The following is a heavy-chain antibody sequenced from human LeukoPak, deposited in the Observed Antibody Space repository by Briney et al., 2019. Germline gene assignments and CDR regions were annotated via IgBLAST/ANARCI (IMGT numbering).Heavy chain of an antibody. Sequence: PSETLSLTCTVSGSMYNYYWSWIRQPPGKGLEWIGYIHYNGITNYSPSLKSRVTISVDTSKNQFSLKLSSVTAADTAVYYCARDTARNGLDYWGQGTLVTVSS. CDR2: IHYNGIT. CDR1: GSMYNYY. V-gene: IGHV4-59*12. J-gene: IGHJ4*02. D-gene: IGHD2-8*01. CDR3: ARDTARNGLDY.